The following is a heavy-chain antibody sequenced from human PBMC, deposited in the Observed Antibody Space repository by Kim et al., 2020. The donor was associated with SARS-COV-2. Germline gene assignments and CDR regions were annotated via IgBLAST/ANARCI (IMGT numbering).Heavy chain of an antibody. D-gene: IGHD3-10*01. CDR2: IKQDGSEK. J-gene: IGHJ4*02. CDR1: GFTFSSYW. CDR3: ARDRANYGSGTLGFDY. Sequence: GGSLRLSCAASGFTFSSYWMSWVRQAPGKGLEWVANIKQDGSEKYYVDSVKGRFTISRDNAKNSLYLQMNSLRAEDTAVYYCARDRANYGSGTLGFDYWGQGTLVTVSS. V-gene: IGHV3-7*01.